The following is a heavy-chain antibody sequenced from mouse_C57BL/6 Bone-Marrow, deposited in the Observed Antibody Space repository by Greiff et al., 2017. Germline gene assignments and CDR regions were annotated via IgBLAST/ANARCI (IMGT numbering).Heavy chain of an antibody. CDR3: ARWDYGSSLFAY. CDR1: GYAFSSYW. D-gene: IGHD1-1*01. Sequence: QVQLQQSGAELVKPGASVKISCKASGYAFSSYWMNWVKQRPGKGLEWIGQIYPGDGDTNYTGTFKGKATLTADKSSSTAYMQLSSLTSEDSAVYFCARWDYGSSLFAYWGQGTLVTVSA. CDR2: IYPGDGDT. V-gene: IGHV1-80*01. J-gene: IGHJ3*01.